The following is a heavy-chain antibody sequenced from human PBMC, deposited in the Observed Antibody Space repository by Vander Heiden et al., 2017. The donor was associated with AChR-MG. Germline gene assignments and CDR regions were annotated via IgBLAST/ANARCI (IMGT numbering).Heavy chain of an antibody. Sequence: EVQLVQSGAEVKKPGESLKISCKGSGYSFTGYGIGWARQMPGKGLEWMGIIYPGDSDTRYSPSFQGQVTISADKSISTAYLQWSSLKASDTAMYYCARTSGGELPNWYFDLWGRGTLVTVSS. CDR1: GYSFTGYG. J-gene: IGHJ2*01. CDR2: IYPGDSDT. V-gene: IGHV5-51*01. CDR3: ARTSGGELPNWYFDL. D-gene: IGHD1-26*01.